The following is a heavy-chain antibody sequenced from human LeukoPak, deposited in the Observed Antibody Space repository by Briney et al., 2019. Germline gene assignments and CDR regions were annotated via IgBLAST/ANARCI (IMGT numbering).Heavy chain of an antibody. Sequence: SETLSLTCTVSGGSISSSSSYWGRIRQPPGKGLEWIGSVRYSGKTYYNPSLKSRVTMSLEPSKNQFSLRLTSVTAADTAVYSCARHYYDSSGLAYYFDYWGQGTLVTVSS. D-gene: IGHD3-22*01. J-gene: IGHJ4*02. V-gene: IGHV4-39*01. CDR3: ARHYYDSSGLAYYFDY. CDR1: GGSISSSSSY. CDR2: VRYSGKT.